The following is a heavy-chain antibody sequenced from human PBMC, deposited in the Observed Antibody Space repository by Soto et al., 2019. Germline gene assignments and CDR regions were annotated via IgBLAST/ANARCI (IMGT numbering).Heavy chain of an antibody. D-gene: IGHD3-22*01. CDR3: AEGPHYYDSSGDDAFDI. Sequence: GESLKISCKGSGYSFTSYWISWVRQMPGKGLEWMGRIDPSDSYTNYSPSFQGHVTISADKSISTAYLQWSSLKASDTAMYYCAEGPHYYDSSGDDAFDIWGQGTMVTVSS. J-gene: IGHJ3*02. V-gene: IGHV5-10-1*01. CDR2: IDPSDSYT. CDR1: GYSFTSYW.